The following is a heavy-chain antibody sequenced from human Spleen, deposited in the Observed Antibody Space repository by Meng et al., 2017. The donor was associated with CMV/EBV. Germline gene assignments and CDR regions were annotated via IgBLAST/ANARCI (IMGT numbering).Heavy chain of an antibody. Sequence: ASVKVSCKASGYTFSGYYMHWVRQAPGRGLEWMGWIHPQSGVTNYAQKFQARVTLTRDTSINTGYMELSSLRSEDTAVYYCARGIDSSSFDYWGQGTLVAVSS. CDR2: IHPQSGVT. CDR1: GYTFSGYY. V-gene: IGHV1-2*02. D-gene: IGHD6-6*01. J-gene: IGHJ4*02. CDR3: ARGIDSSSFDY.